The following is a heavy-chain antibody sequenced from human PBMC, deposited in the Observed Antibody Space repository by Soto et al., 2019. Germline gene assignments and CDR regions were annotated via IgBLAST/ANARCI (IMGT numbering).Heavy chain of an antibody. J-gene: IGHJ4*02. CDR2: IKQDGSEK. Sequence: GGSLRLSCAASGFTFSSYWMSWVHQAPGKGLEWVANIKQDGSEKYYVDSVKGRFTISRDNAKNSLYLQMNSLRAEDTAVYYCAREHTYDYIWGSYRYLDYWGQGTLVTVSS. D-gene: IGHD3-16*02. CDR1: GFTFSSYW. V-gene: IGHV3-7*01. CDR3: AREHTYDYIWGSYRYLDY.